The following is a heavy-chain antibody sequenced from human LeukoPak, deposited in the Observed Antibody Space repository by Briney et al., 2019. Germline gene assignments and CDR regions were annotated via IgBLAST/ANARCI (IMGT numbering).Heavy chain of an antibody. Sequence: SQTLSLTCTVSGGSVSSYYWSWIRQPAGKGLEWIGRIYTSGSTNYNPSLKSRVTMSVDTSKNQFSLKLSSVTAADTAVYYCARGIRDYDILSAYQGFYTDVWGKGTTVTISS. V-gene: IGHV4-4*07. CDR2: IYTSGST. CDR3: ARGIRDYDILSAYQGFYTDV. CDR1: GGSVSSYY. J-gene: IGHJ6*03. D-gene: IGHD3-9*01.